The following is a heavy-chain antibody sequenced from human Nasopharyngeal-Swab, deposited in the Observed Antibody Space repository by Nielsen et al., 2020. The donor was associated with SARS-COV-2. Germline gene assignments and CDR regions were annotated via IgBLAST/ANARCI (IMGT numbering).Heavy chain of an antibody. V-gene: IGHV3-9*01. J-gene: IGHJ4*02. CDR1: GFTFDDYA. D-gene: IGHD2-2*01. CDR3: ARYCSTTSCPRGFDY. CDR2: ISWNSGSI. Sequence: GGSLRLSCAASGFTFDDYAMHWVRQAPGKGLEWVSGISWNSGSIGYADSVKGRFTISRDNAKNSLYLQVNSLRAEDTAVYYCARYCSTTSCPRGFDYWGQGTLVTVSS.